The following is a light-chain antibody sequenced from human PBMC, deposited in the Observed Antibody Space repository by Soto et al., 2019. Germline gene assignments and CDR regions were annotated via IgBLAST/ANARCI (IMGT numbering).Light chain of an antibody. CDR2: DVS. J-gene: IGLJ2*01. CDR1: SSDVGGYNY. Sequence: QSALTQPASVSGSPGQSITISCTGTSSDVGGYNYVSWYQQHPGKAPKLMIYDVSNRPSGVSNRFSGSKSGNTASLTISGLQVEDEDDYYCSSYTCSSASVVFGGGTKLTVL. CDR3: SSYTCSSASVV. V-gene: IGLV2-14*01.